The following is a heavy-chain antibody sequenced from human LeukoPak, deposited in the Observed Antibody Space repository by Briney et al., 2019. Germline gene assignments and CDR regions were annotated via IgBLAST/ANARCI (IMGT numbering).Heavy chain of an antibody. CDR3: AKMRTTVITMDYFDY. CDR1: EFTFSSYA. J-gene: IGHJ4*02. Sequence: GGSLRLSCAASEFTFSSYAMGWVRQAPGKGLEWVSGISGGAGTPYYADSVKGRFTISRDNSKSTLYLQMTSLRAEDTAVYYCAKMRTTVITMDYFDYWGQGTLVTVSS. D-gene: IGHD4-17*01. CDR2: ISGGAGTP. V-gene: IGHV3-23*01.